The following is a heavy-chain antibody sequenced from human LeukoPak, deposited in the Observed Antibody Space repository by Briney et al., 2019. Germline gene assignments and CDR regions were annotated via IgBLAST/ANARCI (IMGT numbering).Heavy chain of an antibody. CDR3: ARDTGEPYYYYYYGMDV. CDR1: GFTFSSYS. D-gene: IGHD3-16*01. V-gene: IGHV3-7*01. CDR2: IKQDGSEK. J-gene: IGHJ6*02. Sequence: GGSLRLSCAASGFTFSSYSMNWVRQAPGKGLEWVANIKQDGSEKYYVDSVKGRFTISRDNAKNSLYLQMNSLRAEDTAVYYCARDTGEPYYYYYYGMDVWGQGTTVTVSS.